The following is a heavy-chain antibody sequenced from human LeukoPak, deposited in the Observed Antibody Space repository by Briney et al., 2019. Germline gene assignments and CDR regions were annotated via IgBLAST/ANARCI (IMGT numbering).Heavy chain of an antibody. V-gene: IGHV1-2*06. CDR2: INPNSGGT. J-gene: IGHJ4*02. Sequence: ASVKVSCKTSGYTFTGYLMHWVRQAPGQGLEWMGRINPNSGGTNYAQKFQGRVTMTRDTSISTAYMELSSLRSDDTAAYYCATYGAVDILWGQGTLVTVSS. CDR1: GYTFTGYL. D-gene: IGHD5-12*01. CDR3: ATYGAVDIL.